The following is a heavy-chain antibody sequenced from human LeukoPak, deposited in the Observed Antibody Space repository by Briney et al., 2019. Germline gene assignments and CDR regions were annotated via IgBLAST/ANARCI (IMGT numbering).Heavy chain of an antibody. CDR2: MSPNSGNT. Sequence: ASVKVSCKASGYTFTSYDINWVRQATGQGLEWMGWMSPNSGNTGYAQKFQGRVTMTRNTSISTAYMELSSLRSEDTAVYYCARAGIVGATLNWFDPWGQGTLVTVSS. V-gene: IGHV1-8*01. D-gene: IGHD1-26*01. CDR1: GYTFTSYD. J-gene: IGHJ5*02. CDR3: ARAGIVGATLNWFDP.